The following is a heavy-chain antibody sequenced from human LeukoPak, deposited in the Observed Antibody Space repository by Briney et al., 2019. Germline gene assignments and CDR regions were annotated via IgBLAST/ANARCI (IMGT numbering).Heavy chain of an antibody. Sequence: GGSLRLSCAASGFTFDDYGMSWVRQAPGKGLEWVSGINWNGGSTGYADSVKGRFTISRDNAKNSLYLQMNSLRAEDTALYYCARQSGSYYYYYMDAWGKGTTVTVSS. V-gene: IGHV3-20*04. CDR2: INWNGGST. CDR1: GFTFDDYG. CDR3: ARQSGSYYYYYMDA. J-gene: IGHJ6*03. D-gene: IGHD3-3*01.